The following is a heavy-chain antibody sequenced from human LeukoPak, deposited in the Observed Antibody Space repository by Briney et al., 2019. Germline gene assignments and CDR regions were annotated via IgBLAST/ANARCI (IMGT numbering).Heavy chain of an antibody. V-gene: IGHV4-34*01. CDR1: GVSFSGNY. D-gene: IGHD1-26*01. CDR3: ARIRCRHSDNTCYNY. CDR2: IYHSRYT. J-gene: IGHJ4*02. Sequence: NPSETLSLTCAVHGVSFSGNYWSWIRQSPGKGLEWIWEIYHSRYTTYNPSLKSRVTISADTSENPLSLRLTSVTAADTAVYYCARIRCRHSDNTCYNYWGQGTLVTVSS.